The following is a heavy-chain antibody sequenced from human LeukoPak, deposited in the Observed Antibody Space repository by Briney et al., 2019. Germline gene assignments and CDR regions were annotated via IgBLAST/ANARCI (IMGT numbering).Heavy chain of an antibody. J-gene: IGHJ4*02. D-gene: IGHD3-22*01. CDR1: GGSFSGYY. Sequence: SETLSLTCAVYGGSFSGYYWSWIRQPPGKGLEWIGEINHSGSTNYNPSLKSRVTISVDTFKNQFSLKLSSVTAADTAVYYCASYYYDSSGYTYFDYWGQGTLVTVSS. CDR2: INHSGST. CDR3: ASYYYDSSGYTYFDY. V-gene: IGHV4-34*01.